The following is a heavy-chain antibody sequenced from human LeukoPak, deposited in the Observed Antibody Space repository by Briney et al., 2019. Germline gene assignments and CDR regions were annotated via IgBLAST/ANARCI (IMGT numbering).Heavy chain of an antibody. D-gene: IGHD3-3*01. V-gene: IGHV3-7*01. CDR2: IKQGEGDK. CDR3: ARGGLFGTLDY. J-gene: IGHJ4*02. CDR1: GFTFSDPS. Sequence: PGGSLRLSCVASGFTFSDPSMSWVRQAPGKGLEWLANIKQGEGDKFYLESVMGRFTISRDNGNNSLFLQLTSLRVEDTAVYYCARGGLFGTLDYWGQGARVTVS.